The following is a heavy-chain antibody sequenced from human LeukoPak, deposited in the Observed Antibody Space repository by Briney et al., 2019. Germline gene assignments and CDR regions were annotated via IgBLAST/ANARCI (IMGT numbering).Heavy chain of an antibody. Sequence: PSETLSLTCAVSGGSISSSNWWSWVRQPPGKGLEWIGEIYHSGSTNYNPSLKSRVTISVDKSKNQFSLKLSSVTAADTAVYYCARDTRVSTMVRGVIVRWFDPWGQGTLVTVSS. V-gene: IGHV4-4*02. J-gene: IGHJ5*02. CDR1: GGSISSSNW. D-gene: IGHD3-10*01. CDR3: ARDTRVSTMVRGVIVRWFDP. CDR2: IYHSGST.